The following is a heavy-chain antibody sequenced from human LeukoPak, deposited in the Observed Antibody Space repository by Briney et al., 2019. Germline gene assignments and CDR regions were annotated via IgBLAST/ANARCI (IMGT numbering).Heavy chain of an antibody. Sequence: PGGSLRLSCAASGFTSSSYALSWVRQAPGKGLEWVSTISGSGASTYYADSVKGRFTISRDNSKNTLYLQVNSLRAEDTAVFYCAKVLGYCSGGSCYHYFDYWGQGTLVTVSS. D-gene: IGHD2-15*01. CDR2: ISGSGAST. CDR3: AKVLGYCSGGSCYHYFDY. V-gene: IGHV3-23*01. J-gene: IGHJ4*02. CDR1: GFTSSSYA.